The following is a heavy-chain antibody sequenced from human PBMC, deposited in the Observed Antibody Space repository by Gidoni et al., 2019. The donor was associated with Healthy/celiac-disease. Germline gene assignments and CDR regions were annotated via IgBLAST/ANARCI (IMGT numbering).Heavy chain of an antibody. V-gene: IGHV1-69*01. Sequence: QVQLVQSGAEVKKPGYSVKVSCKASGGTFSSYAISWVRQAPGQGLEWMGGIIPIFGPANYAQTFQGRVTITADESTSTAYMELSSLSSEDTAVYYCATGSPEDYYYYYGMDVWGQGTTVTISS. J-gene: IGHJ6*02. CDR1: GGTFSSYA. CDR3: ATGSPEDYYYYYGMDV. CDR2: IIPIFGPA. D-gene: IGHD4-17*01.